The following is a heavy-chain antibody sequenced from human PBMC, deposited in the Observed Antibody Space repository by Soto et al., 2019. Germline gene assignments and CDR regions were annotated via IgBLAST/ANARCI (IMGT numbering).Heavy chain of an antibody. CDR3: ARSDGCY. D-gene: IGHD6-19*01. V-gene: IGHV4-59*01. J-gene: IGHJ4*02. CDR2: IYYSGST. CDR1: GGSISSYY. Sequence: PSETLSLTCTVSGGSISSYYWSWIRQPPGKGLEWIGYIYYSGSTNYNPSLKSRVTISVDTSKNQFSLKLSSVTAADTAVYYCARSDGCYWGPGTLVTVSS.